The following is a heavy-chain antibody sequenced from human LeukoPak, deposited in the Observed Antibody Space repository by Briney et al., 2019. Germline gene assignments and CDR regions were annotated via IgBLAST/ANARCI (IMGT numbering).Heavy chain of an antibody. V-gene: IGHV3-53*01. D-gene: IGHD2-2*01. J-gene: IGHJ5*02. CDR1: GFTVSDNY. CDR3: ARDAPQVPAASVLAS. CDR2: IYRGGDT. Sequence: GGSLRLSCAASGFTVSDNYMSWVRQAPGKGLEWVSVIYRGGDTYYADSVEGGCTISKDHSKNTLFLQMNSLRVEDTAIYYCARDAPQVPAASVLASWGQGSLVTVSS.